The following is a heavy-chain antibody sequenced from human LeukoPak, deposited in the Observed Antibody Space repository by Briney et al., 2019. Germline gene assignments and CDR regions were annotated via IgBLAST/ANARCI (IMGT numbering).Heavy chain of an antibody. Sequence: ASVKVSCTTSGYTFTNYGLRWVRQAPGQGLEWMGWISAYNGNTNYEQKLPGRVTMTTDTSTSTAYLELRSLRSDDTAVYYCAREGYFGAGIDYYYGMDVWGQGTKVTVSS. CDR3: AREGYFGAGIDYYYGMDV. V-gene: IGHV1-18*01. D-gene: IGHD3-10*01. J-gene: IGHJ6*02. CDR2: ISAYNGNT. CDR1: GYTFTNYG.